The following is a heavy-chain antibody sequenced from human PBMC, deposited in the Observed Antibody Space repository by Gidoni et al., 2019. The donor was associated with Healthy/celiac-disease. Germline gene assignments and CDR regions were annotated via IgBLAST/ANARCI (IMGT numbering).Heavy chain of an antibody. V-gene: IGHV4-34*01. CDR2: INHSGRT. J-gene: IGHJ4*02. Sequence: QVQLQQWGAGLLKPSETLSLTCAVYGGSFSGYYWSWIRQPTGKGLEWIGEINHSGRTNYNPSLKSRVTIAVDTSKNQFSLKLSSVTAADTAVYYCARGQWELLFNYWGQGTLVTVSS. D-gene: IGHD1-26*01. CDR3: ARGQWELLFNY. CDR1: GGSFSGYY.